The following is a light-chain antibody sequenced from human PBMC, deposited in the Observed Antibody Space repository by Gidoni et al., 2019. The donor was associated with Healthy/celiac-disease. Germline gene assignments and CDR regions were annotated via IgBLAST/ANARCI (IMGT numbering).Light chain of an antibody. J-gene: IGKJ5*01. V-gene: IGKV4-1*01. Sequence: DIVTTPSPDPLAVSLAESDINCKSSQRVLYSSNNKNYLAWYQQKPGQPPKLLNYWAATRESGVPDRFSGSGSGTDFTLTISSLQAEDVAVYYCQQYNSTAITFGQGTRLEIK. CDR2: WAA. CDR1: QRVLYSSNNKNY. CDR3: QQYNSTAIT.